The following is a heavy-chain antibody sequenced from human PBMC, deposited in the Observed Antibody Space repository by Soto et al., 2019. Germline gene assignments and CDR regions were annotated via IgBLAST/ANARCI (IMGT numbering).Heavy chain of an antibody. V-gene: IGHV1-18*01. Sequence: QSQLVQSGDEVKKPGASVRVSCKASGYTFISYALSWVRQAPGQGLEWIGRVSPYNGNTNYAQKCHCRVIIKKDTYTTTEYMDLRSYKSKDTATYFCARDFLTRISWDSTTAQYSNFGMEDWGQGTTVTVSS. CDR1: GYTFISYA. CDR2: VSPYNGNT. J-gene: IGHJ6*02. D-gene: IGHD3-9*01. CDR3: ARDFLTRISWDSTTAQYSNFGMED.